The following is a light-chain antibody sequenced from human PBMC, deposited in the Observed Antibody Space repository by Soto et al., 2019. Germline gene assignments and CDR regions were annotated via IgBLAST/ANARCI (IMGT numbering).Light chain of an antibody. J-gene: IGLJ2*01. Sequence: SYELTQPPSVSVSPGQTASITCSGDKLGDKYASWYQQKPGQSPVLVLYQDTKRPSGIPERFSGSNSGNTATLTISGTQAMDEADYYCQAWDSSTAVVFGGGTKLTVL. CDR1: KLGDKY. V-gene: IGLV3-1*01. CDR3: QAWDSSTAVV. CDR2: QDT.